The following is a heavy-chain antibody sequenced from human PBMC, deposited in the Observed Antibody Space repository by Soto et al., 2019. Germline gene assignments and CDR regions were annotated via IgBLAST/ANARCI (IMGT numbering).Heavy chain of an antibody. D-gene: IGHD1-7*01. CDR3: ARVGETGTTIGGLNWFDP. V-gene: IGHV4-38-2*01. CDR1: GYSISSGYY. Sequence: PSETLSLTCAVSGYSISSGYYWGWIRQPPGKGLEWIGSIYHSGSTYYHPSLKSRVTISVDTSKNQFSLKLSSVTAADTAVYYCARVGETGTTIGGLNWFDPWGQGTLVTVS. J-gene: IGHJ5*02. CDR2: IYHSGST.